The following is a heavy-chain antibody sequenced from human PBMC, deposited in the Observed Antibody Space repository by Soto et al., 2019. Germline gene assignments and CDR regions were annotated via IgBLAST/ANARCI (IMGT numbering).Heavy chain of an antibody. J-gene: IGHJ4*02. D-gene: IGHD3-22*01. CDR3: ARVSGYYYDSSSYYYDDY. CDR1: GYTFTSYG. Sequence: ASVKVSCKASGYTFTSYGISWVRQAPGQGLEWMGWISAYNGNTNDAQKPQGRVTMTTDTSTSTAYGGLRSLSSDDTAVYYCARVSGYYYDSSSYYYDDYWDQRPLFTVAS. V-gene: IGHV1-18*01. CDR2: ISAYNGNT.